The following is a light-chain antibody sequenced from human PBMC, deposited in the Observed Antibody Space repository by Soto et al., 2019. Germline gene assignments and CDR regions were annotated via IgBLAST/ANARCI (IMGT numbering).Light chain of an antibody. CDR1: QSVSSSY. V-gene: IGKV3-20*01. CDR2: SAS. CDR3: QQYGSSPRT. Sequence: EIVLTQSPGTLSLSPGERATLSFRASQSVSSSYLAWYQQKPGQAPRLLFYSASSRVSGIPDRFSGSGSVTDFTLTISRLEPEDFAVYFCQQYGSSPRTFGQGTKVDIK. J-gene: IGKJ1*01.